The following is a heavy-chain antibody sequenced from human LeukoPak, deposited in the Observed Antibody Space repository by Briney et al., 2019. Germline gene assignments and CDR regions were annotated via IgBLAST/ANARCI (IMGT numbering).Heavy chain of an antibody. Sequence: SVKVSCKASGGTFSSYAISWVRQAPGQGLEWMGRIIPIFGTANYAQKFQGRVTITTDESKSTAYMELSSLRSEDTAVYYCARDGKEYSSRPQSFDYWGQGTLVTVSS. V-gene: IGHV1-69*05. CDR3: ARDGKEYSSRPQSFDY. CDR1: GGTFSSYA. CDR2: IIPIFGTA. J-gene: IGHJ4*02. D-gene: IGHD6-13*01.